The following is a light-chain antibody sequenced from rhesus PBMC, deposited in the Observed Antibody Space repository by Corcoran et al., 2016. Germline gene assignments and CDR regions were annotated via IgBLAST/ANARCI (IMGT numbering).Light chain of an antibody. J-gene: IGLJ1*01. CDR3: CSYTTSGTYI. CDR1: SSDVGAYNY. CDR2: GVS. V-gene: IGLV2S7*01. Sequence: QAAPTQPPSVSGSPGQSVTFSCTGTSSDVGAYNYVSWYQQHPGKAPKLMIYGVSKRPSGVSDRFSGSKSGNTASLTISGLQAEDEADYYCCSYTTSGTYIFGTMTRLTVL.